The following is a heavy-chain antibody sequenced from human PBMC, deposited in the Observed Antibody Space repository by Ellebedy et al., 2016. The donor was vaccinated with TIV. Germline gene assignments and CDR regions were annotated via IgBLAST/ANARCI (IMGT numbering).Heavy chain of an antibody. CDR1: GFTFSSYG. Sequence: PGGSLRLSCAASGFTFSSYGMHWVRRAPGTGLEWVAVIWYDGSNKYYADSVKGRFTISRDNSKNTLYLQMNSLRAEDTAVYYCARDEMPPPIAAAGDYYYYGMDVWGQGTTVTVSS. D-gene: IGHD6-13*01. V-gene: IGHV3-33*01. CDR2: IWYDGSNK. CDR3: ARDEMPPPIAAAGDYYYYGMDV. J-gene: IGHJ6*02.